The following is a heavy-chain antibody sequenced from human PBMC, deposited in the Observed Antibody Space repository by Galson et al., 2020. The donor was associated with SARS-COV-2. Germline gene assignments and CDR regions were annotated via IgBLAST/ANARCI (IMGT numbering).Heavy chain of an antibody. V-gene: IGHV5-10-1*01. CDR3: ARHPRRSPDSPFYMDV. D-gene: IGHD2-15*01. Sequence: GGSLRLSCQGSGYSFNYYWISWVRQMPGKGLEWMGRIDPSDSYTNYSPSFQGHVTISADWSISTAYLQWSSLKASDTAMYYCARHPRRSPDSPFYMDVWGKGTTVTVSS. CDR1: GYSFNYYW. J-gene: IGHJ6*03. CDR2: IDPSDSYT.